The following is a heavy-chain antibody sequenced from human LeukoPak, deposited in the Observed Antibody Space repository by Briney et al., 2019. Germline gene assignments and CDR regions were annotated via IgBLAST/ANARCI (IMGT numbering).Heavy chain of an antibody. Sequence: PGGSLRLSCAASGFTVSSNYMSWVRQAPGKGLEWVSVIYSGGSTYYADSVKGRFTISKSTLYIQMNSLRAEDTAVYYCARGHFDSSGQSDYWGQGTLVTVSS. CDR1: GFTVSSNY. V-gene: IGHV3-53*01. J-gene: IGHJ4*02. CDR3: ARGHFDSSGQSDY. CDR2: IYSGGST. D-gene: IGHD3-22*01.